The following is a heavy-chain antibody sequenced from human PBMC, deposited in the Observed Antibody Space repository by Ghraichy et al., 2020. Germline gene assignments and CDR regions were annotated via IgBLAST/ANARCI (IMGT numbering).Heavy chain of an antibody. J-gene: IGHJ6*02. D-gene: IGHD3-3*01. Sequence: LSLTCAASGFSFRSIAMSWVRQAPGKGLEWVSSFDGSGTSEYLHSVKGRFTISKDNSKNTLYLQMNSLRPEDTAVYFCAKHTEDYLWSGNYYYHGMDAWGQGTMVTVSS. CDR2: FDGSGTSE. CDR1: GFSFRSIA. CDR3: AKHTEDYLWSGNYYYHGMDA. V-gene: IGHV3-23*05.